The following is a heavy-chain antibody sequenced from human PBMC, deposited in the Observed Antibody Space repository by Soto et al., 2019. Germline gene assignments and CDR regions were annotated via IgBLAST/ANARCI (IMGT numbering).Heavy chain of an antibody. Sequence: SETLSLTCAVYGGSFSGDYWSWIRQPPGKGLEWIGEINHSGSTNYNPSLESRVTISVDTSKNHFSLRLSSVTAADTAVYYCAKGDLRDGYNWGLDYWGQGTLVTVS. CDR2: INHSGST. CDR3: AKGDLRDGYNWGLDY. J-gene: IGHJ4*02. CDR1: GGSFSGDY. D-gene: IGHD5-12*01. V-gene: IGHV4-34*01.